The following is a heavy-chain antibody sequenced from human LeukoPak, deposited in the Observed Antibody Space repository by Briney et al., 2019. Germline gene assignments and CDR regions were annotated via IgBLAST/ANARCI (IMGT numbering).Heavy chain of an antibody. D-gene: IGHD3-10*01. J-gene: IGHJ6*03. CDR2: IQTSGST. CDR1: GGSISSYY. Sequence: SETLSLTCTFSGGSISSYYWSWIRQPAGKGLEWIGRIQTSGSTNYNPSLKSRVTISVDTSKNQFSLKLSSVTAADTAVYYCARQGSGSYWSYYYYYYMDVWGKGTTVTISS. CDR3: ARQGSGSYWSYYYYYYMDV. V-gene: IGHV4-4*07.